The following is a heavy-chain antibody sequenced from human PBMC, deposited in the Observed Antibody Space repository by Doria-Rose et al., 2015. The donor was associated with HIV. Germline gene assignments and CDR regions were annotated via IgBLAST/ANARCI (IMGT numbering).Heavy chain of an antibody. D-gene: IGHD3-10*01. Sequence: RRPGKGLEWIGYIYSSGSTHYNSSLKSRVTISIDTSKNQFSLKLSSVTAADTAVYYCARFRPSRGIYYSLDVWGKGTTVTVSS. CDR3: ARFRPSRGIYYSLDV. V-gene: IGHV4-4*09. CDR2: IYSSGST. J-gene: IGHJ6*03.